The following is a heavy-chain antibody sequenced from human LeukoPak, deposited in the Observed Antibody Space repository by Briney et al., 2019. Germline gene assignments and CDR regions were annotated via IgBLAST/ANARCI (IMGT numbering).Heavy chain of an antibody. Sequence: SETLSLTCAVYGGSFSGYYWSWIRQPPGKGLEWIGEINHSGSTNYNPSLKSRATISVDTSKNQFSLKLSSVTAADTAVYYCASLVVVVPAAMSALSYYYGMDVWGQGTTVTVSS. CDR3: ASLVVVVPAAMSALSYYYGMDV. D-gene: IGHD2-2*01. CDR1: GGSFSGYY. V-gene: IGHV4-34*01. CDR2: INHSGST. J-gene: IGHJ6*02.